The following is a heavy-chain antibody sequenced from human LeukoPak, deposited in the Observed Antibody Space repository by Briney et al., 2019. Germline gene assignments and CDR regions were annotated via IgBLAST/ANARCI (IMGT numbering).Heavy chain of an antibody. J-gene: IGHJ5*02. CDR1: GFTFSSYW. Sequence: GGSLRLSCAASGFTFSSYWMHWVRQAPGKGLVWVSRINSDGSSTSYADSVKGRFTISRDNAKNTLYLQMNSLRAEDTAVYYCAREPAYYDILTGYYTWGQGTLVTVSS. CDR2: INSDGSST. D-gene: IGHD3-9*01. V-gene: IGHV3-74*01. CDR3: AREPAYYDILTGYYT.